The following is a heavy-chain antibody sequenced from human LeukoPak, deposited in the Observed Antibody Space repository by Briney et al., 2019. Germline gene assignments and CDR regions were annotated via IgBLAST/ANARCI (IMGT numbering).Heavy chain of an antibody. V-gene: IGHV3-66*02. CDR3: ARLESTEGTLY. D-gene: IGHD5/OR15-5a*01. CDR1: GFTFSSNY. Sequence: GGSLRLSCEDSGFTFSSNYMSWVRQAPGKGLEGVSVIYSVGTTYYSDSVKCQFAISRDTSKTTLFLQMNSLRAEDTAVYYCARLESTEGTLYWGQGTLVTVSS. J-gene: IGHJ4*02. CDR2: IYSVGTT.